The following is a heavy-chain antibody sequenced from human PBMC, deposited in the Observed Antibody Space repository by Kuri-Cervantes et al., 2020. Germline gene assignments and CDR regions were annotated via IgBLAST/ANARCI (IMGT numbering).Heavy chain of an antibody. CDR3: ARDPCSSGSCYNWFDP. D-gene: IGHD2-15*01. V-gene: IGHV1-46*01. CDR1: GYIFTNYQ. J-gene: IGHJ5*02. CDR2: INPGSGST. Sequence: VSVKVSCKASGYIFTNYQMHWVRQTPGQGLEWMGIINPGSGSTSYAQKFQGRVSMTRDTSTSTVYMELSSLTSDDTAVYYCARDPCSSGSCYNWFDPWGQGTLVTVSS.